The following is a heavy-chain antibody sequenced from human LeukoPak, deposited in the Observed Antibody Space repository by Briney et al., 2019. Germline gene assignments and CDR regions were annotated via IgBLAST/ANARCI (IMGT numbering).Heavy chain of an antibody. CDR2: INPNSGGT. V-gene: IGHV1-2*02. Sequence: GASVKVSCKAAGYTFTGYYMHWVRQAPGQGLEWMGWINPNSGGTNYAQKFQGRVTMTRDTSISTAYMELSRLRSDDTAVYYCANTGYSSSWYRAEVQAINYWGQGTLVTVSS. CDR3: ANTGYSSSWYRAEVQAINY. J-gene: IGHJ4*02. D-gene: IGHD6-13*01. CDR1: GYTFTGYY.